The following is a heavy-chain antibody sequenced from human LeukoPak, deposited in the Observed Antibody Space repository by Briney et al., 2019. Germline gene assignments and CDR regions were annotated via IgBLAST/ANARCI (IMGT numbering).Heavy chain of an antibody. CDR1: GFTLNKYG. CDR3: ARDGSGLAVRGWFDF. Sequence: GGSLRLSCVASGFTLNKYGIHWVRQAPGKGLEWVAVIWNDGSNEYYADSVKGRLAISRDNDKSTVNLQMNSLRAEDTAVYYCARDGSGLAVRGWFDFWGQGTLVTVSS. V-gene: IGHV3-33*01. J-gene: IGHJ5*01. CDR2: IWNDGSNE. D-gene: IGHD3-10*01.